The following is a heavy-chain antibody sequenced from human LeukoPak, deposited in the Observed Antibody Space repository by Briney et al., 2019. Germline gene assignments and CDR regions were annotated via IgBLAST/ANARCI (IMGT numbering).Heavy chain of an antibody. CDR1: GITLSNYG. CDR3: AKRGVVIRAVLVVGFHKEAYYFDS. D-gene: IGHD2-15*01. V-gene: IGHV3-23*01. Sequence: PGGSLRLSCVVPGITLSNYGMSWVRQAPGKGLEWVAGISDRGGSTNYADSVKGRFTISRDNPKNTLYLQMNSLRSEDTAVYFCAKRGVVIRAVLVVGFHKEAYYFDSWGQGALVTVSS. CDR2: ISDRGGST. J-gene: IGHJ4*02.